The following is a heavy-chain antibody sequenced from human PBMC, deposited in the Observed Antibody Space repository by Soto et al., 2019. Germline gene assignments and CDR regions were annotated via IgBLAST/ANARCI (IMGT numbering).Heavy chain of an antibody. CDR1: GVTFSSYA. V-gene: IGHV1-69*13. Sequence: SVKVSCKASGVTFSSYAISWVRQAPGQGLEWMGGIIPIFGTANYAQKFQGRVTITADESTSTAYMELSSLRSEDTAVYYCARDRVYCSGGSCYPGNAFDIWGQGTMVTVSS. CDR2: IIPIFGTA. D-gene: IGHD2-15*01. J-gene: IGHJ3*02. CDR3: ARDRVYCSGGSCYPGNAFDI.